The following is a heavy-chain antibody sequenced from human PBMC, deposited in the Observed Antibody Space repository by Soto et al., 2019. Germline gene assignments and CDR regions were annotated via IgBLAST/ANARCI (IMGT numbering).Heavy chain of an antibody. CDR2: ISVIRDYI. D-gene: IGHD3-22*01. CDR1: GFTFSYYT. Sequence: EVQLVESGGGLVNPGGSLRLSCAASGFTFSYYTVHWVRRAPGKGLEWVSSISVIRDYIRYADSVKGRFTISRDNAKTSLYLQMNSLTAEDTAVYYCAREGVHNYNEYYFDYWGQGTLVTVSS. J-gene: IGHJ4*02. V-gene: IGHV3-21*06. CDR3: AREGVHNYNEYYFDY.